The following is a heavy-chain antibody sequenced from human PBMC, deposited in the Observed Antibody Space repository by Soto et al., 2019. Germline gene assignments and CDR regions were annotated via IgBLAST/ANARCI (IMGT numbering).Heavy chain of an antibody. CDR3: ARIDCTGGSCRPYAYYDMDV. V-gene: IGHV3-33*01. Sequence: GGSLRLSCAASGFTFNTYGMHWVRQAPGRGLEWVAVIWYDGSIKYYADSVKGRFTISRDNSKNTLYLQMNSLRAEDTAVYYCARIDCTGGSCRPYAYYDMDVWGQGTTVTVSS. J-gene: IGHJ6*02. CDR1: GFTFNTYG. D-gene: IGHD2-15*01. CDR2: IWYDGSIK.